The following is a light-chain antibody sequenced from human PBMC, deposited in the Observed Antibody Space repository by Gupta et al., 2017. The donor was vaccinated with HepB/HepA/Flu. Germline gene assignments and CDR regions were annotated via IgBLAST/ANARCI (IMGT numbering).Light chain of an antibody. CDR1: QNISSY. Sequence: DIQMTQSPSSLSASVGDRVTITCRASQNISSYLNWYQQKPGKAPKLLIYAASSLQSGVPSRFSGSGSGTDFTLTISSLQPEDFATYYCQHSYSTPRSFGQGTKLEIK. CDR2: AAS. V-gene: IGKV1-39*01. CDR3: QHSYSTPRS. J-gene: IGKJ2*04.